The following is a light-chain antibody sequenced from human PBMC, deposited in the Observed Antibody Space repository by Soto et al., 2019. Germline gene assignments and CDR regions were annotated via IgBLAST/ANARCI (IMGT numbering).Light chain of an antibody. V-gene: IGKV3-20*01. CDR3: QQYGSPTWT. J-gene: IGKJ1*01. CDR1: QSVSSY. CDR2: AAS. Sequence: EIVLTQSPATLSLSPGERATLSCRASQSVSSYLAWYQQKPGQAPRLLIYAASSRATGIPDRFSGSGSGTDFTLTISRLEPEDFAVYYCQQYGSPTWTCGQGTKVDI.